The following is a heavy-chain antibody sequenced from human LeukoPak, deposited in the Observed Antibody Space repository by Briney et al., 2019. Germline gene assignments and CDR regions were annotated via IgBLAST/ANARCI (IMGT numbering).Heavy chain of an antibody. CDR3: ARCPSGDYYYYYMDV. J-gene: IGHJ6*03. Sequence: ASVKVSCKASGYTFTSYDINWVRQATGQGLEWMGWMNPNSGNTGYAQKFQGRVTMTRNTSISTAYMELSGLRSEDTAVYYCARCPSGDYYYYYMDVWGKGTTVTVSS. D-gene: IGHD4-17*01. CDR1: GYTFTSYD. CDR2: MNPNSGNT. V-gene: IGHV1-8*01.